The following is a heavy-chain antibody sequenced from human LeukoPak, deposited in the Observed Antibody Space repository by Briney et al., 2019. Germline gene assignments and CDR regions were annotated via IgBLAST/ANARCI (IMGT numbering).Heavy chain of an antibody. J-gene: IGHJ4*02. D-gene: IGHD1-26*01. CDR1: GFTFTSYG. CDR3: AKGGATRGRFEK. CDR2: ISAYIGNT. V-gene: IGHV1-18*01. Sequence: ASVTVSCKASGFTFTSYGISWVRQAPGQGREWMGWISAYIGNTNYAQKLQGRVTMTTDTSTSTAYMELRSLRSDDTAVYYCAKGGATRGRFEKWGQGTRVTVSS.